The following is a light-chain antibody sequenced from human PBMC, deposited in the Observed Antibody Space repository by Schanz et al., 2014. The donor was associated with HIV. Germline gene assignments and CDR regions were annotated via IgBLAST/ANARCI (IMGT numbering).Light chain of an antibody. CDR3: QSYDRSLSGSV. CDR2: RDN. J-gene: IGLJ3*02. CDR1: SSNIATNY. V-gene: IGLV1-47*01. Sequence: QSVLTQPPSASGPPGQRITISCSGSSSNIATNYVYWYQQLPGMAPKPLIHRDNQRASGVPDRFSGSKSGTSATLAISGLQADDEAYYYCQSYDRSLSGSVFGGGTKLTVL.